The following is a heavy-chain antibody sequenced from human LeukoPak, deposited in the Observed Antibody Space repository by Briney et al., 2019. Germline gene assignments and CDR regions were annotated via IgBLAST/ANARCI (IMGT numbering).Heavy chain of an antibody. D-gene: IGHD6-19*01. CDR3: ARNSGWYVYDY. V-gene: IGHV4-4*07. J-gene: IGHJ4*02. Sequence: SETLSLTCTVSGGSISSYYWSWIRQPAGKGLEWIGRIYTSGSTNYNPSLKSRVTISADTSKTHFSLKVTSVTAADTAIYYCARNSGWYVYDYWGQGTLVTVSS. CDR2: IYTSGST. CDR1: GGSISSYY.